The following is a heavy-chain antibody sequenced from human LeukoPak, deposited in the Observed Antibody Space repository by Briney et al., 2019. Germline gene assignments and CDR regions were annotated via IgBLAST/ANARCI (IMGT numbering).Heavy chain of an antibody. D-gene: IGHD2-2*03. CDR1: GGSISSSNW. V-gene: IGHV4-4*02. J-gene: IGHJ6*02. CDR3: ARVLGYCSSTSCYFPHYYYYYGMDV. Sequence: KSSDTLSLTCAVSGGSISSSNWWSWVRQPPGKGLEWIGEIYHSGSTNYNPSLKSRVTISVDKSKNQFSLKLSSVTAADTAVYYCARVLGYCSSTSCYFPHYYYYYGMDVWGQGTTVTVSS. CDR2: IYHSGST.